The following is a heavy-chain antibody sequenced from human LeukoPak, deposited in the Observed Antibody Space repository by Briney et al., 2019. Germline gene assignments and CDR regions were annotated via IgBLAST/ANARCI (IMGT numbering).Heavy chain of an antibody. V-gene: IGHV6-1*01. CDR3: ARDRGYSGYDT. D-gene: IGHD5-12*01. J-gene: IGHJ5*02. CDR2: TYFRSKWYN. CDR1: GDSVSSNSAA. Sequence: SQTLSLTCAISGDSVSSNSAAWSWIRQSPSRGLEWLGRTYFRSKWYNDSALSVKSRISIKPDTSKNQFSLQLNSVTPEDTAFYYCARDRGYSGYDTWGQGNLVTVSS.